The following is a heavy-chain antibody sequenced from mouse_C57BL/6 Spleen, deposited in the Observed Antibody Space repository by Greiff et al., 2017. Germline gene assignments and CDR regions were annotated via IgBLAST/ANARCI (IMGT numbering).Heavy chain of an antibody. D-gene: IGHD2-13*01. J-gene: IGHJ2*01. Sequence: EVQGVESGGDLVKPGGSLKLSCAASGFTFSSYGMSWVRQTPDKRLEWVATISSGGSYTYYPDSVKGRFTISRDNAKNTLYLQMSSLKSEDTAMYYCARGGDGDFDYWGQGTTLTVSS. CDR3: ARGGDGDFDY. CDR2: ISSGGSYT. CDR1: GFTFSSYG. V-gene: IGHV5-6*01.